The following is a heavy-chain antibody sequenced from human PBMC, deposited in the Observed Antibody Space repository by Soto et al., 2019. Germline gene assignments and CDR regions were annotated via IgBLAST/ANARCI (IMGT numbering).Heavy chain of an antibody. V-gene: IGHV3-30-3*01. CDR3: AGVPGRAADGKMRGY. Sequence: QVQLVESGGGVVQPGRSLRLSCAASGFTFSSYAMHWVRQAPGKGLEWVAVISYDGSNKYYADSVKGRFTISRDNSKNTLYLQMNSLRAEDTAVYYCAGVPGRAADGKMRGYWGQGTLVTVSS. CDR1: GFTFSSYA. D-gene: IGHD6-13*01. J-gene: IGHJ4*02. CDR2: ISYDGSNK.